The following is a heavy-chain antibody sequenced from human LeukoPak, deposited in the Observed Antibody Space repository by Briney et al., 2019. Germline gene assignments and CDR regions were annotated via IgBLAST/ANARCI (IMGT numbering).Heavy chain of an antibody. J-gene: IGHJ4*02. V-gene: IGHV3-23*01. CDR2: ISDNGGTT. D-gene: IGHD4-17*01. Sequence: GGSLRLSCAASGFTFSSYALSWVRQAPGKGLEWVSAISDNGGTTFYADSVKGRFTITRDNSKNTLYLQMNSLRAEDTAVYYCARGGPSTVTTATFDYWGQGTLVTVSS. CDR1: GFTFSSYA. CDR3: ARGGPSTVTTATFDY.